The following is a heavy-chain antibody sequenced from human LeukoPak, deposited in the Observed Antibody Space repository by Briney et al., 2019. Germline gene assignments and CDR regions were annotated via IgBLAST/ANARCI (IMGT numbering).Heavy chain of an antibody. D-gene: IGHD6-6*01. CDR1: GFTFSSYA. Sequence: GGSLRLSCAASGFTFSSYAMSWVRQAPGKGLEWVSAISGSGGSTYYADSVKGRFTISRDNSKNTLYLQMNSLRAEDTAVYYCAKDTHTEYAARRGLGNAFDIWGQGTMVTVSS. CDR3: AKDTHTEYAARRGLGNAFDI. J-gene: IGHJ3*02. CDR2: ISGSGGST. V-gene: IGHV3-23*01.